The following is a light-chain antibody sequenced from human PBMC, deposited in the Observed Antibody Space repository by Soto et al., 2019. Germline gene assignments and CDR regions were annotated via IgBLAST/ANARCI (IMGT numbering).Light chain of an antibody. J-gene: IGKJ1*01. CDR2: GAS. CDR1: RSVTSSY. Sequence: EIVLTQSPGTLSLSPGERATLSCRASRSVTSSYLAWYQQKPGQAPRLVMYGASIRTSGIPDRFSGSGSGTDFTLTISRLEPEDFAVYYCQQYVRAPWTFGQGTRWIS. V-gene: IGKV3-20*01. CDR3: QQYVRAPWT.